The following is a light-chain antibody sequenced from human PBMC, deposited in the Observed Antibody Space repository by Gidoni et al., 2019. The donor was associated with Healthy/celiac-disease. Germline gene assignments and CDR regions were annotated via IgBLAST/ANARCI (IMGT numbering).Light chain of an antibody. J-gene: IGKJ3*01. CDR1: QSVSSSY. CDR3: QQYGSSPLFT. V-gene: IGKV3-20*01. CDR2: GAS. Sequence: EIVLTQSPGTLSLSPGERATLPCRASQSVSSSYLAWYQQNPGQAPRLLIYGASSRATGIPDRFSGSGSGTDFNLTISRLEPEDFAVYYCQQYGSSPLFTFGPGTKVDIK.